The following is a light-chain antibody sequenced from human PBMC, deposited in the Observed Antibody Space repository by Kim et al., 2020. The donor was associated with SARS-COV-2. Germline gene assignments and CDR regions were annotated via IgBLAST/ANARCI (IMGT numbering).Light chain of an antibody. CDR3: SSRDNSGNLYV. CDR1: SLRNYY. CDR2: AKN. J-gene: IGLJ1*01. Sequence: ALGQTVRITRQGVSLRNYYANGYQQKPRQAPVLVMYAKNIRPSGIPDRFAGSGSGNTASLTISGAQAEDEADYYCSSRDNSGNLYVFGTGTKVTVL. V-gene: IGLV3-19*01.